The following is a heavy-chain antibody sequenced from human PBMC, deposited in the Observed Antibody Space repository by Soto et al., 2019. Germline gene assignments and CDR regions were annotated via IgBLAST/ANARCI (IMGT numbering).Heavy chain of an antibody. CDR1: GFTFSSYG. Sequence: QVQLVESGGGVVQPGKSLRLSCAASGFTFSSYGMHWVRQAPGKGLEWVAIISYDGSNKYFADSVKGRFTISRDNSKNTLYMQMNSLRAEDTAVYHCVKQLRYFDWDYAFDLWGQGTMVTVSS. CDR3: VKQLRYFDWDYAFDL. J-gene: IGHJ3*01. CDR2: ISYDGSNK. V-gene: IGHV3-30*18. D-gene: IGHD3-9*01.